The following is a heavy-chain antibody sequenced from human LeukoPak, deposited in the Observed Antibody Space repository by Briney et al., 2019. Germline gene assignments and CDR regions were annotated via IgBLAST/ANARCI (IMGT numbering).Heavy chain of an antibody. CDR2: IIPILGIA. Sequence: GASVKVSCKASGGTFSSYAISWVRQAPGQGLEWMGRIIPILGIANYAQKFQGRVTITADKSTSTAYMELSSLRSEDTAVYYCARRPWGSYGDYEPDYWGQGTLVTVSS. V-gene: IGHV1-69*04. J-gene: IGHJ4*02. CDR3: ARRPWGSYGDYEPDY. CDR1: GGTFSSYA. D-gene: IGHD4-17*01.